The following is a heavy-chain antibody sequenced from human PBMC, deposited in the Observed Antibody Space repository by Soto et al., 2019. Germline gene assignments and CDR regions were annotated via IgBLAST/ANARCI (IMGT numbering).Heavy chain of an antibody. J-gene: IGHJ6*03. CDR2: INHSGST. D-gene: IGHD2-2*01. Sequence: QVQLQQWGAGLLKPSETLSLTCAVYGGSFSGYYWSWIRQPPGKGLEWIGEINHSGSTNYNPSLKSRVTISVDTSKNQCALKLSSVTAADTAVYYCARGIGRDIVVVPAANENYYYMDVWGKGTTVTVSS. V-gene: IGHV4-34*01. CDR3: ARGIGRDIVVVPAANENYYYMDV. CDR1: GGSFSGYY.